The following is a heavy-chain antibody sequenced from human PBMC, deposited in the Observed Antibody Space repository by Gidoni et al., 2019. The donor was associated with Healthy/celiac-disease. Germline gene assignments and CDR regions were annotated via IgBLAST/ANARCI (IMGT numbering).Heavy chain of an antibody. Sequence: QVQLVQSGAEGKKPGASVKVSCKVSGYTLTELSMHWVRQAPGKGLEWMGGCDPEDGETIYAQKFQGRVTMTEDTSTDTAYMELSSLRSEDTAVYYCATPWGGGGWTVFDYWGQGTLVTVSS. J-gene: IGHJ4*02. CDR2: CDPEDGET. CDR3: ATPWGGGGWTVFDY. D-gene: IGHD2-15*01. CDR1: GYTLTELS. V-gene: IGHV1-24*01.